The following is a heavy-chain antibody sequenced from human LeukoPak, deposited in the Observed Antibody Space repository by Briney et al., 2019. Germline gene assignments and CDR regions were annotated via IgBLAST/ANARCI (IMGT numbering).Heavy chain of an antibody. CDR1: GYTFTSYY. V-gene: IGHV1-46*01. CDR2: INPSGGST. J-gene: IGHJ4*02. Sequence: ASVKVSCKASGYTFTSYYMHWVRQAPGQGLDWMGVINPSGGSTSYAHKFQGRVTMTRDTSTSTVYMELSSLRSEDTAMYYCARASAHHFDYWGQGTLVTVSS. D-gene: IGHD6-19*01. CDR3: ARASAHHFDY.